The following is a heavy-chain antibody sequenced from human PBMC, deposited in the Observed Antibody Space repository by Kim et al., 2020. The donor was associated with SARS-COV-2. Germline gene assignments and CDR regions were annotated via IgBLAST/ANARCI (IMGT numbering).Heavy chain of an antibody. J-gene: IGHJ4*02. CDR2: T. V-gene: IGHV1-3*01. CDR3: AREAVAGTFDY. Sequence: TKYSQKFQGRVTITRDTSASTAYMELSSLRSEDTAVYYCAREAVAGTFDYWGQGTLVTVSS. D-gene: IGHD6-19*01.